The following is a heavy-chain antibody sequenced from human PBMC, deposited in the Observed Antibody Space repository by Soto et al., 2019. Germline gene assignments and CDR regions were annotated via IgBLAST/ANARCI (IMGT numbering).Heavy chain of an antibody. J-gene: IGHJ4*02. CDR2: INQNGGAM. V-gene: IGHV3-7*01. Sequence: EVQRVESGGGLVQPGGSLRLSCAASGFTFSNYWMTWVRQAPGKGLEWVASINQNGGAMQYVDSVKGRFTGSRDNAKTSLSLQVNTLRAEDTAVFYSARVWNDGRLHYCVQGTLVTVSS. D-gene: IGHD5-12*01. CDR3: ARVWNDGRLHY. CDR1: GFTFSNYW.